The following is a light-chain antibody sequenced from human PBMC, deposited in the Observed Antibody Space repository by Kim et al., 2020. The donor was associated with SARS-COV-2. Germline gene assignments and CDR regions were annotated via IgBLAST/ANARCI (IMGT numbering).Light chain of an antibody. CDR2: AAS. Sequence: DFQMTQSPSSLSASVGDRVTITCRASQDINNYLAWYQQKPGEVPKFLIYAASALQSGVPSHFSGSGSGTDFTLAISSLQPEDFGTYYCQKYGSFPPTFGQGTKVDIK. CDR1: QDINNY. CDR3: QKYGSFPPT. V-gene: IGKV1-27*01. J-gene: IGKJ1*01.